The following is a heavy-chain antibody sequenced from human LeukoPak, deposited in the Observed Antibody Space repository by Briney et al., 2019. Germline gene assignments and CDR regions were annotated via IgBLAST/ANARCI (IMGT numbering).Heavy chain of an antibody. Sequence: GGSLRLSCAASGFTFSSYSMNWVRQAPGKGLEWVSSISSSSSYIYYADSVKGRFTISRDNAKNSLYLQMNSLRAEDTAVYYCAGRATYSSSSSEYFQHWGQGTLVTVSS. J-gene: IGHJ1*01. CDR1: GFTFSSYS. D-gene: IGHD6-6*01. CDR3: AGRATYSSSSSEYFQH. V-gene: IGHV3-21*01. CDR2: ISSSSSYI.